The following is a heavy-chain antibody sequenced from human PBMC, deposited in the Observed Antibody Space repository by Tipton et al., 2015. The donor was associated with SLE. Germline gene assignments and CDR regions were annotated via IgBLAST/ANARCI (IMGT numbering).Heavy chain of an antibody. CDR1: GFTFTDYS. D-gene: IGHD3-22*01. J-gene: IGHJ5*02. V-gene: IGHV3-48*01. CDR2: ISSSSSNI. CDR3: ARRDSSGLRFDP. Sequence: SLRLSCATSGFTFTDYSMNWVRQAPGKGLEWVSYISSSSSNIYYADSVKGRFTISRDNAKNSLYLQMNSLRAEDTAVYYCARRDSSGLRFDPWGQGTLVTVSS.